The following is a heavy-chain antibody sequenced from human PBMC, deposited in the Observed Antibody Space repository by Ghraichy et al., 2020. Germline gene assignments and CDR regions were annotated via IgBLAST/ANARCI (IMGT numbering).Heavy chain of an antibody. Sequence: SETLSLTCSVSGGSITGYYWSWFRQPPGKGLDWIAYIHYSGSTEYNPALRSRVPISVDTSKNKLSLKLSTITAADTAVYYCARHSPGGFARWGRGTLVTVSS. CDR3: ARHSPGGFAR. CDR1: GGSITGYY. V-gene: IGHV4-59*08. D-gene: IGHD1-1*01. CDR2: IHYSGST. J-gene: IGHJ4*02.